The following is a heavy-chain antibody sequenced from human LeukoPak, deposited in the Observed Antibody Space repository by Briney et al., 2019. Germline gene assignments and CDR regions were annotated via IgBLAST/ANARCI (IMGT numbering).Heavy chain of an antibody. D-gene: IGHD1-1*01. CDR3: ARTTMETQYFDR. CDR2: LKSDGSST. CDR1: GFKLSFYY. Sequence: GGSLRLARAAPGFKLSFYYMEWVPQGPGKGLGCASRLKSDGSSTEYADCVQGLFTISRDDAKNTLYLQMTSVRVEDAAVYYCARTTMETQYFDRWGQGTLVTVSS. V-gene: IGHV3-74*03. J-gene: IGHJ4*02.